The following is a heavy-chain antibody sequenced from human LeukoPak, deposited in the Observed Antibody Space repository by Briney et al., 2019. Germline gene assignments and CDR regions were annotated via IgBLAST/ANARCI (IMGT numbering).Heavy chain of an antibody. J-gene: IGHJ4*02. V-gene: IGHV3-30*04. CDR1: GFTFSSYA. CDR2: ISYDGNNE. Sequence: GGSLRLSCAASGFTFSSYAMHWVRQAPGKGLEWVAVISYDGNNEYYADSVKGRFTISRDNSKNTLYLQMNSLRAEDTAVYYCAREGSGYYYPYYFDYWGQGTLVTVSS. D-gene: IGHD3-22*01. CDR3: AREGSGYYYPYYFDY.